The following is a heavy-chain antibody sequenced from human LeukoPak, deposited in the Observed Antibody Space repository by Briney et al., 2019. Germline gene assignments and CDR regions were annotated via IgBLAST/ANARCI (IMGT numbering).Heavy chain of an antibody. CDR1: GFTFSTYS. CDR2: IISSSTYI. D-gene: IGHD6-13*01. V-gene: IGHV3-21*01. CDR3: ARDGSSSWYSIDF. Sequence: GGSLRLSCAASGFTFSTYSMNWVRQAPGKVLEWVSSIISSSTYIYYADSVKGRFTISRDNAKNTLYLQMTSLRAEDTAVYYCARDGSSSWYSIDFWGQGTLVTVSS. J-gene: IGHJ4*02.